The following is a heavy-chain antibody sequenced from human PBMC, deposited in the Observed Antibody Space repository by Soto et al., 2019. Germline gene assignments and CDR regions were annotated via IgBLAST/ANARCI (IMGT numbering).Heavy chain of an antibody. CDR1: GYTFTGYA. CDR3: ARASQQQLDYGMDV. V-gene: IGHV1-3*01. Sequence: ASVKVSCKASGYTFTGYAMHWVRQAPGQRLEWKGWINAGNGNTKYSQKFKGRVTITRDTSASTAYMELRSLRSDDTAVYYCARASQQQLDYGMDVWGQGTTVTVSS. D-gene: IGHD6-13*01. CDR2: INAGNGNT. J-gene: IGHJ6*02.